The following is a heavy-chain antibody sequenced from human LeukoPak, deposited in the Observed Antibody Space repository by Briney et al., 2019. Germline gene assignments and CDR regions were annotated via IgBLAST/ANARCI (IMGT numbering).Heavy chain of an antibody. J-gene: IGHJ4*02. CDR1: GYTFTGYY. V-gene: IGHV1-2*02. Sequence: GASVKVSCNASGYTFTGYYMHWVRQAPGQGLEWMGWINPNSGGTNYAQKFQGRVTMTRDTSISTAYMELSRLRSDDTAVYYCARGFDSSGYYYDYWGQGTLVTVSS. D-gene: IGHD3-22*01. CDR3: ARGFDSSGYYYDY. CDR2: INPNSGGT.